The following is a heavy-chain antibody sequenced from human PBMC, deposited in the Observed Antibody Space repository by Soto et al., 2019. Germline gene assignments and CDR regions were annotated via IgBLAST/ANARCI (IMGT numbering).Heavy chain of an antibody. D-gene: IGHD6-13*01. CDR3: ARAGLAAAGTPDYYYGMDV. CDR2: IIPIFGTA. Sequence: GASVKVSCKASGGTFSSYAISWVRQAPGQGLEWMGGIIPIFGTANYAQKFQGRVTITADESTSTAYMELSSLRSEDTAVYYCARAGLAAAGTPDYYYGMDVWGQGTTVTVSS. V-gene: IGHV1-69*13. J-gene: IGHJ6*02. CDR1: GGTFSSYA.